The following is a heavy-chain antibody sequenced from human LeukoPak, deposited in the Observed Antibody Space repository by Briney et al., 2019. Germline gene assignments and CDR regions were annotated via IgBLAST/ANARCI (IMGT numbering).Heavy chain of an antibody. D-gene: IGHD5-18*01. Sequence: GGSLRLSCAASGFTFSSYGMHWVRQAPGKGLEWVAVIWYDGSNKYYADSVKGRFTISRDNSKNTLYLQMNSLRAEDTAVYYCAKDLGYSYGPPTDYWGQGTLVTVSS. CDR3: AKDLGYSYGPPTDY. CDR2: IWYDGSNK. CDR1: GFTFSSYG. J-gene: IGHJ4*02. V-gene: IGHV3-33*06.